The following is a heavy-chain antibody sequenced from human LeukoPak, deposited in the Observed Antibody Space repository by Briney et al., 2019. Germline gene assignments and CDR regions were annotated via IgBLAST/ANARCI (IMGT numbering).Heavy chain of an antibody. V-gene: IGHV1-18*01. CDR1: GYTFTSSG. D-gene: IGHD3-16*01. CDR2: ISAYNGNT. J-gene: IGHJ4*02. Sequence: GASVKVSCKASGYTFTSSGISWVRQAPGQGLEWMGWISAYNGNTNYAQKLQGRVTMTTDTSTSTAYMELRSLRSDDTAVYYCARARDYVWGSYEGYWGQGTLVPVSS. CDR3: ARARDYVWGSYEGY.